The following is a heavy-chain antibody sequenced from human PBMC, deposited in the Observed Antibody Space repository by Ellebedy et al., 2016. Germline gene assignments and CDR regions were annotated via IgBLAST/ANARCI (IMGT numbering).Heavy chain of an antibody. J-gene: IGHJ5*02. V-gene: IGHV4-59*08. CDR1: GGSISSYY. D-gene: IGHD2-15*01. Sequence: SETLSLTCTVSGGSISSYYWSWIRQPPGKGLEWIGYIYYSGSTNYNPSLKSRVTISVDTSKNQFSLKLSSVTAADTAVYYCARVYHNLRYCSGGSCYSGWFDPWGQGTLVTVSS. CDR3: ARVYHNLRYCSGGSCYSGWFDP. CDR2: IYYSGST.